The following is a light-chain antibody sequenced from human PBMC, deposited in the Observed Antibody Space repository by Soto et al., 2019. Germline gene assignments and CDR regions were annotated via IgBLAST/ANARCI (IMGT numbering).Light chain of an antibody. CDR3: QQRSNWFLT. CDR1: QSVSSY. CDR2: DAS. J-gene: IGKJ4*01. V-gene: IGKV3-11*01. Sequence: EIVLTQSPATLSLSPGERATLSCRASQSVSSYLAWYQQKPGQAPRLLIYDASNRATGIPARFSGSGSGTDFTLTISSLEPEDFAVYYCQQRSNWFLTFSGGTKVEIK.